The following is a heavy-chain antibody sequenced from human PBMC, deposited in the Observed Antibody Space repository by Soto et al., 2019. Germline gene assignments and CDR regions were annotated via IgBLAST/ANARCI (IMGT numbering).Heavy chain of an antibody. CDR1: GFTFSTYD. V-gene: IGHV3-30*03. D-gene: IGHD3-22*01. CDR3: AIGEYLYERRGALDP. Sequence: QVQMVESGGGVVHPGRSLRLSCVASGFTFSTYDIHWVRQAPGKGLEWVAVTSYDGSKRYYADSVVGRFTISRDNSKNTVDLQRNSSRAEDTALYYSAIGEYLYERRGALDPWGKGTLVTVSS. CDR2: TSYDGSKR. J-gene: IGHJ5*02.